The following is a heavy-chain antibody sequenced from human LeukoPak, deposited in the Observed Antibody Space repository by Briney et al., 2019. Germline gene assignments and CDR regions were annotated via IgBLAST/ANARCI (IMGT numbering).Heavy chain of an antibody. J-gene: IGHJ4*02. D-gene: IGHD2-2*01. CDR1: GGTFSSYA. Sequence: ASVEVSCKASGGTFSSYAISWVRQAPGQGLEWMGGIIPIFGTANYAQKFQGRVTITADKSTSTAYMELSSLRSEDTAVYYCARISGDCSSTSCSDWGQGTLVTVSS. V-gene: IGHV1-69*06. CDR3: ARISGDCSSTSCSD. CDR2: IIPIFGTA.